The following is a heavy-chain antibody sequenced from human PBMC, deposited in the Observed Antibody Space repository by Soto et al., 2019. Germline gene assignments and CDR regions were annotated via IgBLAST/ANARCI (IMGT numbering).Heavy chain of an antibody. CDR3: ARDGALGYCSGGSCYGMDV. CDR2: IYYSGST. D-gene: IGHD2-15*01. V-gene: IGHV4-61*01. Sequence: QVQLQESGPGLVKPSETLSLTCTVSGGSVSSGSYYWSWIRQPPGKGLEWIGYIYYSGSTNYNPSLKRRVTISVDTSKNQFSLKLSSVTAADTAVYYWARDGALGYCSGGSCYGMDVWGQGTTVTVSS. CDR1: GGSVSSGSYY. J-gene: IGHJ6*02.